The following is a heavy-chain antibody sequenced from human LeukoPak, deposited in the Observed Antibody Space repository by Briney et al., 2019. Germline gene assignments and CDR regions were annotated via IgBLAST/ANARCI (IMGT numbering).Heavy chain of an antibody. J-gene: IGHJ6*03. Sequence: ASVKVSCKASGYTFTGYDINWVRQATGQGLEWMGWISPNSGGTNYAQKFQGRVTMTRATSVSTAYMELSRLRSDDTAVYYCAKDPGHITGTTYYYYYMDVWGKGTTVTVSS. CDR2: ISPNSGGT. D-gene: IGHD1-7*01. CDR1: GYTFTGYD. V-gene: IGHV1-2*02. CDR3: AKDPGHITGTTYYYYYMDV.